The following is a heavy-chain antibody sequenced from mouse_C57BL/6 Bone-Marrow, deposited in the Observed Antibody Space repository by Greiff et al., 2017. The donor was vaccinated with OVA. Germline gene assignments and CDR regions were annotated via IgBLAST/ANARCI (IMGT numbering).Heavy chain of an antibody. CDR2: IRNKPNGSTT. CDR1: GFTFTNYY. CDR3: ARYKGRVAVDYFDY. D-gene: IGHD1-1*01. J-gene: IGHJ2*01. V-gene: IGHV7-3*01. Sequence: EVMLVESGGGLVQPGDSLSFSCAASGFTFTNYYMSWVRQPPGKALEWLAFIRNKPNGSTTEYSASVKGRFTISRDNSQSILYLQMNALRAEDSATYYCARYKGRVAVDYFDYWGQGTALTVSS.